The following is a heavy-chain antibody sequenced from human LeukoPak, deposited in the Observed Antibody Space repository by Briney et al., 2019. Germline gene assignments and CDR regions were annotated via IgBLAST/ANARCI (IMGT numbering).Heavy chain of an antibody. CDR1: GYTFTGYY. Sequence: ASVKVSCRASGYTFTGYYMHWVRQAPGQGLEWMGWINPNSGGTNYAQKFQGRVTMTRDTSISTAYMELSRLRSDDTAVYYCARDPTEWEQGWFDPWGQGTLVTVSS. V-gene: IGHV1-2*02. D-gene: IGHD1-26*01. J-gene: IGHJ5*02. CDR2: INPNSGGT. CDR3: ARDPTEWEQGWFDP.